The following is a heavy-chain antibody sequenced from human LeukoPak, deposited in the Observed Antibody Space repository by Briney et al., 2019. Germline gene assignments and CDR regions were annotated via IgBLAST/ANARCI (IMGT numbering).Heavy chain of an antibody. D-gene: IGHD6-19*01. CDR2: ISNSDGTT. V-gene: IGHV3-23*01. Sequence: GGSLRLSCAASGRTFSTYAMSWVRQTPGKGLEWVSGISNSDGTTYYADSVKGRFSISRDNSKNTLYLQMNSLRAEDTAVYYCAANPYNSGWYLDYWGQGTLVTVSS. J-gene: IGHJ4*02. CDR3: AANPYNSGWYLDY. CDR1: GRTFSTYA.